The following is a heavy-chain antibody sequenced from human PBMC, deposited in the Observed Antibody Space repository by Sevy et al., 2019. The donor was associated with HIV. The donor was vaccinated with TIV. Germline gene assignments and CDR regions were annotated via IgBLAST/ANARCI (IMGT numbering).Heavy chain of an antibody. J-gene: IGHJ6*02. V-gene: IGHV3-7*03. CDR2: IKRDGSEK. D-gene: IGHD2-2*01. CDR1: GFSFSNYW. CDR3: ARDCSSASCLWGMDV. Sequence: GGSLRLSCAASGFSFSNYWMSWVRQAPGKGLEWVANIKRDGSEKYYVASVKGGFTISRDNAKTSLFLQMNSLRGEDTAVYYCARDCSSASCLWGMDVWGQGTTVTVSS.